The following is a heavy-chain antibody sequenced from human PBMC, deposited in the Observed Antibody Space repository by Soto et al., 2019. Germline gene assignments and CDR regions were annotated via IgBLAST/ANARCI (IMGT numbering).Heavy chain of an antibody. CDR2: IGCDGSNK. J-gene: IGHJ6*04. V-gene: IGHV3-33*03. Sequence: RLPYAAPGCTFSSYGIHWVRQGPVKGLEWVAGIGCDGSNKYYADSVKGRFTIARDNSNNKLFLQMNSLTAEDTAVYFCAKAAIPNNGVGEVRDLWGKGTKVTVSS. D-gene: IGHD2-8*01. CDR3: AKAAIPNNGVGEVRDL. CDR1: GCTFSSYG.